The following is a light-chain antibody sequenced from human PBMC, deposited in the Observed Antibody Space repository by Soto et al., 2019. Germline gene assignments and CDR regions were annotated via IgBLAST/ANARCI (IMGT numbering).Light chain of an antibody. CDR2: DVA. CDR3: SSYTSSSTRV. Sequence: SVLTQPASVSDSPGQSITISCTGTSSDVGGSNFVSWYQQHPGKPPKLIIYDVANRPSGVSNRFSGSKSGSTASLIISRLQTEDEADYYCSSYTSSSTRVFGTGTKVTVL. V-gene: IGLV2-14*03. J-gene: IGLJ1*01. CDR1: SSDVGGSNF.